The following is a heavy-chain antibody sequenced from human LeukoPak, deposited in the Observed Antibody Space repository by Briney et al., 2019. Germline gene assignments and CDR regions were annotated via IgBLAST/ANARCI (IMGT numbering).Heavy chain of an antibody. J-gene: IGHJ4*02. CDR2: ISDSGGST. V-gene: IGHV3-23*01. D-gene: IGHD1-26*01. CDR3: ARLNPSELFDY. CDR1: GFTFSNYA. Sequence: GGSLRLSCAASGFTFSNYAMSWVRQAPGKGLEWVSAISDSGGSTYYADSVKGRFTISRDNSKNTLYLQMNSLRAEDTAVYYCARLNPSELFDYWGQGTLVTVSS.